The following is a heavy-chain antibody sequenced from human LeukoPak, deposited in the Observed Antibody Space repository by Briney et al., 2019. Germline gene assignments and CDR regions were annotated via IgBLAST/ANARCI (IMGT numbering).Heavy chain of an antibody. CDR2: IIPIFGTA. D-gene: IGHD1-26*01. J-gene: IGHJ4*02. Sequence: ASVKVSCEASGGTFSSYAISWVRQAPGQGLEWMGGIIPIFGTANYAQKFQGRVTITADESTSTAYMELSSLRSEDTAVYYCTRGRWELPDDYWGQGTLVTVSS. CDR3: TRGRWELPDDY. V-gene: IGHV1-69*13. CDR1: GGTFSSYA.